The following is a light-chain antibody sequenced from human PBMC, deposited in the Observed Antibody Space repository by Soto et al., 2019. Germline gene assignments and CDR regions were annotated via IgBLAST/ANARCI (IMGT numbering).Light chain of an antibody. CDR1: QSVSSD. V-gene: IGKV3-11*01. J-gene: IGKJ3*01. Sequence: EIVLTQSPATLSLSPGERVTLSCRASQSVSSDLAWYQQKSGQAPRLLIYDASNRATGIPARFSGSGSGTDFTLTISSLEPEDFAVYYCQQRSNWPPGVTFGPGTKVDIK. CDR3: QQRSNWPPGVT. CDR2: DAS.